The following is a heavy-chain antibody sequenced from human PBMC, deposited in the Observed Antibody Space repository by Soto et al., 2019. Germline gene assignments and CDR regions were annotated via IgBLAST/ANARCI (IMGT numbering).Heavy chain of an antibody. CDR3: VRDDFTRLRLGELSLSAIYNYYGLDV. V-gene: IGHV1-18*01. CDR1: GYTFTSHG. CDR2: ISGYNGNT. J-gene: IGHJ6*02. D-gene: IGHD3-16*02. Sequence: GASVKVSCKASGYTFTSHGISWVRQAPGQGLEWMGWISGYNGNTNYAQKVQGRVTMTTDTSTSTAYMELRSLRSDDTAVYYCVRDDFTRLRLGELSLSAIYNYYGLDVWGQGTTVTVSS.